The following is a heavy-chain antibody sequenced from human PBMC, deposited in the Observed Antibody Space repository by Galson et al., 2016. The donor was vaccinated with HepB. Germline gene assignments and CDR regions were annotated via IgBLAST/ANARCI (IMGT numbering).Heavy chain of an antibody. J-gene: IGHJ2*01. CDR1: GDTLNNYA. Sequence: SVKVSCKASGDTLNNYAISWVRQAPGQGLEWMGGINALFRVPKYTEKFQGRITITADDSTSTAYMELRSLRSDDTALYLCARGKDPTGWYFDLWGRGTLVTVSS. CDR3: ARGKDPTGWYFDL. V-gene: IGHV1-69*13. D-gene: IGHD1-1*01. CDR2: INALFRVP.